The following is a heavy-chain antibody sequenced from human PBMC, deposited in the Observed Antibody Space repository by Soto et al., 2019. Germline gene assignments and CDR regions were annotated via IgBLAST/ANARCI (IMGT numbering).Heavy chain of an antibody. CDR2: IIPILGIA. Sequence: SVKVSCKASGYIFTSYYITWVRQAPGQGLEWVGRIIPILGIANYAQKFQDRVTITADKSTGTAYMELSSLRSEDTAVYYCALGTSGGKGGWGQGTLVTVSS. CDR1: GYIFTSYY. J-gene: IGHJ4*02. V-gene: IGHV1-69*02. D-gene: IGHD2-2*01. CDR3: ALGTSGGKGG.